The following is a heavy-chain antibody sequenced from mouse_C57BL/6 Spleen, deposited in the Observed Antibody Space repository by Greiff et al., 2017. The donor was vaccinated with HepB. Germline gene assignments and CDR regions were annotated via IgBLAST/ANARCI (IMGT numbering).Heavy chain of an antibody. J-gene: IGHJ2*01. Sequence: VQLQQPGAELVKPGASVKMSCKASGYTFTSYWITWVKQRPGQGLEWIGDIYPGSGSTNYNEKFKSKATLTVDTSSSTAYMQLSSLTSEDSAVYDCARLQTTVVAPFDYWGQGTTLTVSS. D-gene: IGHD1-1*01. CDR1: GYTFTSYW. V-gene: IGHV1-55*01. CDR2: IYPGSGST. CDR3: ARLQTTVVAPFDY.